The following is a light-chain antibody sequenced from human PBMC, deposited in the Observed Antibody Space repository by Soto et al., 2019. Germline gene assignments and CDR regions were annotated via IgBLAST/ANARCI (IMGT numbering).Light chain of an antibody. CDR1: SPDVGAYDY. V-gene: IGLV2-14*03. J-gene: IGLJ3*02. Sequence: QSALTQPASVSGSPGQSITISCAGTSPDVGAYDYVSWYQHHPGKVPKLMIYDVSDRPSGVSTRFSGSKSANMASLTISGLQADDEADYYCAAYTTSSTLVFGGGTKVTVL. CDR2: DVS. CDR3: AAYTTSSTLV.